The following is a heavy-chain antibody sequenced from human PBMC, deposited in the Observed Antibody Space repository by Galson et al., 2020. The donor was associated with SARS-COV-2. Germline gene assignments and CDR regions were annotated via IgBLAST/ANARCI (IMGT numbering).Heavy chain of an antibody. CDR2: IYGSGGSK. Sequence: GESLKISCAASGFSFSTYALPWVRQAPGKGLETVSGIYGSGGSKYYAESVKGRFIISRDNSKNMLYLQMNSLRADDTAVYYCTKGRGNGGYSYVNDASDVWGRGTEVTVSS. D-gene: IGHD5-18*01. J-gene: IGHJ3*01. CDR1: GFSFSTYA. V-gene: IGHV3-23*05. CDR3: TKGRGNGGYSYVNDASDV.